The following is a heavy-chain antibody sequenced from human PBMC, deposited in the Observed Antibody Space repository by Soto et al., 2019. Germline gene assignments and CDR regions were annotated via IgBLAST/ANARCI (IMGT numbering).Heavy chain of an antibody. CDR1: GFTFSSYS. CDR3: AKDRDYPRDYFHY. J-gene: IGHJ4*02. CDR2: ISSSSSTI. Sequence: SGGSLRLSCAASGFTFSSYSMNWVRQAPGKGLEWVSYISSSSSTIYYADSVKGRFTISRDFSKNTVFLHMDSLRAEDTAVYYCAKDRDYPRDYFHYWGQGTLVTVSS. V-gene: IGHV3-48*04. D-gene: IGHD3-10*01.